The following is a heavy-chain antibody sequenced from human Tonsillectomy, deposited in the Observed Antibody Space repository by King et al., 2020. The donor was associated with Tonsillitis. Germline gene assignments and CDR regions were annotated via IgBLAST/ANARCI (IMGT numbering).Heavy chain of an antibody. Sequence: VQLVESGGGVVQPGRSLRLSCAASGFTFSSYGMHWVRQAPGKGLEWVAVISDDGSNEYYEDSVKGRFTISRDNFKNTQYLQMNSLRAEDTAVYYCARGSDGYYYNGLDVWGQGTMVTVSS. V-gene: IGHV3-33*05. J-gene: IGHJ6*02. CDR3: ARGSDGYYYNGLDV. CDR2: ISDDGSNE. CDR1: GFTFSSYG.